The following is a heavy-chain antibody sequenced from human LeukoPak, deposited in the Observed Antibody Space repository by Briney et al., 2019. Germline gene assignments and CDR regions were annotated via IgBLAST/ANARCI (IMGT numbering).Heavy chain of an antibody. V-gene: IGHV3-30*03. CDR1: GFTFSSSG. CDR3: ARDVVGTPLGAFDI. Sequence: GGSLRLSCTASGFTFSSSGMHWVRQAPGKGLEWAAVISDDGSRKYYADSVRGRFTISRDNSRNILYLQMNSLRIEDTAVYYCARDVVGTPLGAFDIWGQGTMVTVSS. J-gene: IGHJ3*02. CDR2: ISDDGSRK. D-gene: IGHD2-21*01.